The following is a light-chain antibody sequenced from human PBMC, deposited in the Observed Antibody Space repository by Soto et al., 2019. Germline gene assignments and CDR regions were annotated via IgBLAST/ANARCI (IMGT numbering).Light chain of an antibody. CDR2: EVS. V-gene: IGLV2-14*01. J-gene: IGLJ1*01. CDR3: SSYRNRTTV. CDR1: SSDVGGYHY. Sequence: QSALTQPASVSGSPGQSITISCTGTSSDVGGYHYVSWYQQHPDKAPKLMIYEVSSRPSGVSNRFSGSKSGNTASLTISGLQPEDEADYYCSSYRNRTTVFGTGTKVTVL.